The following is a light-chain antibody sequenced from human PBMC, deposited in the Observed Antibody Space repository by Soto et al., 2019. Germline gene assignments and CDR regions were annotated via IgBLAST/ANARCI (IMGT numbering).Light chain of an antibody. J-gene: IGLJ1*01. Sequence: ALTQPASVSGSPGQSITISCTGTSSDVGGYNYVSWYQQHPGKAPKLMIYEVSNRPSGVSNRFSGSKSGNTASLTISGLQAEDEADYYCSSYTTSSNYVFGSGTKVTVL. CDR1: SSDVGGYNY. CDR2: EVS. CDR3: SSYTTSSNYV. V-gene: IGLV2-14*01.